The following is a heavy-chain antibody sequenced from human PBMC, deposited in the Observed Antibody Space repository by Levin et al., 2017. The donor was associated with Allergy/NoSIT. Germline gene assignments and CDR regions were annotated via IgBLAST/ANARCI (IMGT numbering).Heavy chain of an antibody. J-gene: IGHJ2*01. CDR3: AKDGKLAVAGQGWYFDR. CDR2: ISWNSGSI. D-gene: IGHD6-19*01. V-gene: IGHV3-9*01. CDR1: GFTFDDYA. Sequence: PGGSLRLSCAASGFTFDDYAMHWVRQAPGKGLEWVSGISWNSGSIGYADSVKGRFTISRDNAKNSLYLQMNSLRAEDTALYYCAKDGKLAVAGQGWYFDRWGRGTLVTVSS.